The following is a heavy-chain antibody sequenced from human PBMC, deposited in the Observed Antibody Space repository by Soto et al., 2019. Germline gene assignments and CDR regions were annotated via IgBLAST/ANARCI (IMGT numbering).Heavy chain of an antibody. CDR3: ARAWSYYDNSGYSDY. D-gene: IGHD3-22*01. V-gene: IGHV3-7*03. J-gene: IGHJ4*02. Sequence: GSLSLCCAASGFTFVGYWMGWVRQAPGKGLEWVANIKEDGSEKYYVDSVKGRFTISRDNAKYSVYLQMNSLRAEDTAVYYCARAWSYYDNSGYSDYWRQGSLVPVSS. CDR2: IKEDGSEK. CDR1: GFTFVGYW.